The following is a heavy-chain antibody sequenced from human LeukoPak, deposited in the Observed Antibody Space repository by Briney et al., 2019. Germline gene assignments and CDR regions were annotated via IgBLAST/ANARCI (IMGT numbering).Heavy chain of an antibody. J-gene: IGHJ4*02. CDR3: AKRTGRYWTFLDY. D-gene: IGHD1-26*01. V-gene: IGHV3-9*01. CDR2: ISWNSGSL. Sequence: PGGSLRLSCSAFGLSFSGYVISWVLQAPGKGLEWVSGISWNSGSLDYVDSVKGRFTISRDNAKNSLYLEMSSLRPEDTALYYCAKRTGRYWTFLDYWGQGAPVTVSS. CDR1: GLSFSGYV.